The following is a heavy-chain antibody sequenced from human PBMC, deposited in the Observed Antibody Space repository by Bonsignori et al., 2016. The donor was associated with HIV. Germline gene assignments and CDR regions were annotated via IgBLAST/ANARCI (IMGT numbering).Heavy chain of an antibody. J-gene: IGHJ4*02. CDR3: VKDISSLGYCTNGICPALDS. CDR1: GFTFDDYA. D-gene: IGHD2-8*01. Sequence: GGSLRLSCAASGFTFDDYAMHWVRQRPGAGLEWVSSVSWDGGHVDYADSVKGRFIISRDNAKKSLFLHMTSLRREDTAFYYCVKDISSLGYCTNGICPALDSWGQGALVTVSS. V-gene: IGHV3-9*01. CDR2: VSWDGGHV.